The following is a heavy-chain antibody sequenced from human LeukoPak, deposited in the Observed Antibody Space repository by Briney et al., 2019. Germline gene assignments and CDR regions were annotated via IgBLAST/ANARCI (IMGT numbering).Heavy chain of an antibody. CDR3: AKGHGPYGDYPYYYCFYGMDV. Sequence: PGGSLRLSCEASGFTFNSYAMSWVRQAPGKGLEWVSHISGDGTSTYHADSVKGRFTISRDNSKNTLYLQMNSLRAEETAIYYCAKGHGPYGDYPYYYCFYGMDVWGQGTTVTVSS. CDR1: GFTFNSYA. D-gene: IGHD4-17*01. V-gene: IGHV3-23*01. CDR2: ISGDGTST. J-gene: IGHJ6*02.